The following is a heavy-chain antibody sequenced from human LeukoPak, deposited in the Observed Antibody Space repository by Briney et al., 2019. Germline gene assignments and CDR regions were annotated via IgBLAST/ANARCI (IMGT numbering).Heavy chain of an antibody. Sequence: SETLSLTCTVSGGSISSSSYYWGWIRQPPGKGLEWIGSIYYSGSTYYNPSLKSRVTIPVDTSKNQFSLKLSSVAAADTAVYYCARHLQYYYDSSGYYYYFDYWGQGTLVTVSS. V-gene: IGHV4-39*01. D-gene: IGHD3-22*01. CDR1: GGSISSSSYY. CDR3: ARHLQYYYDSSGYYYYFDY. CDR2: IYYSGST. J-gene: IGHJ4*02.